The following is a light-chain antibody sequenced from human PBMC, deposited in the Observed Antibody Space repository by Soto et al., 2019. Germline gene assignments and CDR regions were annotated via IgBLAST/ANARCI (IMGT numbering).Light chain of an antibody. V-gene: IGKV3-20*01. Sequence: EILLTQSPATLSLSLGERAPLSCRARQSVSTRSLAWYQQKPGQAPRLLISSASSRAADVPDRFSGSGSGTEFTLTISSLQPEDFAVYYCQQYDSYSGTFGQGTKVDVK. CDR3: QQYDSYSGT. CDR2: SAS. J-gene: IGKJ1*01. CDR1: QSVSTRS.